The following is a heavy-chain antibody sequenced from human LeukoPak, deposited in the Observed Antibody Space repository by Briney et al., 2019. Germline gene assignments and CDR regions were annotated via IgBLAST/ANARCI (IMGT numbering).Heavy chain of an antibody. Sequence: GGSLRLSCAAAGFTFSSYEMNWVRQAPGRGLGWVSRINSDGSSTIYADSVKGRFTISRDNAKNSLYLQMNSLRAEDTAVYYCLVWGSYRHVAFDIWGQGTMVTVSS. V-gene: IGHV3-74*01. J-gene: IGHJ3*02. CDR1: GFTFSSYE. CDR3: LVWGSYRHVAFDI. D-gene: IGHD3-16*02. CDR2: INSDGSST.